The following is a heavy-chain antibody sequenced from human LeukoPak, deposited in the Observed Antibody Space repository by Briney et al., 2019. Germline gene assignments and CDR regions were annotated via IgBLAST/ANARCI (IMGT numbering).Heavy chain of an antibody. Sequence: GVSLRLSCAASGFTFSSYWMSWVRQAPGKGLEWVANIKQDGSEKYYVDSVKGRFTISRDNAKNSLYLQMNSLRAEDTAVYYCASYYDSSGYFDAFDIWGQGTMVTVSS. CDR1: GFTFSSYW. V-gene: IGHV3-7*05. CDR3: ASYYDSSGYFDAFDI. CDR2: IKQDGSEK. D-gene: IGHD3-22*01. J-gene: IGHJ3*02.